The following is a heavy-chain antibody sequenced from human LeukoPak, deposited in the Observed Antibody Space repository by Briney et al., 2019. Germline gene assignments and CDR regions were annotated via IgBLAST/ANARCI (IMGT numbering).Heavy chain of an antibody. CDR3: VRRGLIVTEYLER. Sequence: GGSLRLSCEASEFTFSNYTMSWVRQAPGKGLEWVSVINGIDGSTYYADSVKGRFTISRDNSKNTLYLQMNSLRAEDTAVYYCVRRGLIVTEYLERWGQGTLVIVSS. CDR2: INGIDGST. D-gene: IGHD3-10*01. J-gene: IGHJ1*01. CDR1: EFTFSNYT. V-gene: IGHV3-23*01.